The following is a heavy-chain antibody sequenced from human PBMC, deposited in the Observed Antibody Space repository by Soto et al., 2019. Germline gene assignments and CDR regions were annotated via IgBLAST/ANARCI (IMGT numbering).Heavy chain of an antibody. CDR2: ISGTGGNT. CDR3: ARVLCPSSGGYKRGFDF. V-gene: IGHV3-23*01. CDR1: ELNLKYHA. Sequence: PVGSQRNSCGTSELNLKYHAVTWVRQTPGKGLEWVSTISGTGGNTYYAASVQGRFSISRDNSKNTLLLQMLSLRAEDTAIYFCARVLCPSSGGYKRGFDFWGQGTLVTVSS. D-gene: IGHD2-15*01. J-gene: IGHJ4*02.